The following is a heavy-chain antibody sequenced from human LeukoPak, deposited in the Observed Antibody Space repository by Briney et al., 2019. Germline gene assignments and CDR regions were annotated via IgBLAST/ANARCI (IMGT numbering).Heavy chain of an antibody. Sequence: PGASLRLSCVASGFTLSNYAMSWVRQAPGKGLEWVSSISGSGGSTYQAENVKGRFTISRDNSKNTLYLQRNSLRDEDTAIYYCAAGYTTGWYVRYFDYRGQGTLVTVSA. V-gene: IGHV3-23*01. D-gene: IGHD6-19*01. CDR3: AAGYTTGWYVRYFDY. CDR2: ISGSGGST. CDR1: GFTLSNYA. J-gene: IGHJ4*02.